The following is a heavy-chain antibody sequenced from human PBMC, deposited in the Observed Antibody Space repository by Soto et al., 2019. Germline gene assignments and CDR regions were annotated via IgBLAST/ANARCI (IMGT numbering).Heavy chain of an antibody. CDR2: INHSGST. D-gene: IGHD4-17*01. Sequence: ETLSLTCAVYGGSFSGYYWSWIRQPPGKGLEWIGEINHSGSTNYNPSLKSRVTISVDTSKNQFSLKLSSVTAADTAVYYCARAYGDYGLDYWGQGTLVTVSS. J-gene: IGHJ4*02. V-gene: IGHV4-34*01. CDR3: ARAYGDYGLDY. CDR1: GGSFSGYY.